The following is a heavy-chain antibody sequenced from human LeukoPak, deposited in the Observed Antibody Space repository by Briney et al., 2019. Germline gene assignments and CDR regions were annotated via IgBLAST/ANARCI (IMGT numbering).Heavy chain of an antibody. CDR1: GGSISSYY. Sequence: SETLSLTCTVSGGSISSYYWTWIRQPPGKGLEWIGYIYYTGATSYNPSLKSRVTISVDTSKNQFSLKVTSVTTADTAVYYCAKYGGSGWVIDNWGQGTLVTVSS. CDR3: AKYGGSGWVIDN. V-gene: IGHV4-59*08. CDR2: IYYTGAT. D-gene: IGHD6-19*01. J-gene: IGHJ4*02.